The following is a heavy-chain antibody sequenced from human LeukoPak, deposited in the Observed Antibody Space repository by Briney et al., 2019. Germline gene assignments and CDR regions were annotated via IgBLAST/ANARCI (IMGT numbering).Heavy chain of an antibody. CDR1: GFTFSSYW. CDR3: ARELADYYGSGSYYYYYNMDV. J-gene: IGHJ6*03. Sequence: PGGSLRLSCAASGFTFSSYWMSWVRQAPGKGLEWVANIKQDGSEKYYVDSVKGRFTISRDNAKNSLYLQMNSLRAEDTAVYYCARELADYYGSGSYYYYYNMDVWGKGTTVTVSS. V-gene: IGHV3-7*01. CDR2: IKQDGSEK. D-gene: IGHD3-10*01.